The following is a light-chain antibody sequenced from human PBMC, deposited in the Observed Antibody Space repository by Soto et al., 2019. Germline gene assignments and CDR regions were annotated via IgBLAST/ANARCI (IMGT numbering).Light chain of an antibody. Sequence: EIVMTQSPATLSVSPGDIATLSCMASQSVSSNLAWYQQKPGQAPRLLIYGASTRATGIPARFSGSGSGTEFTLTISSLQPDDFATYYCQQYNSYPITFGQGTRLEIK. J-gene: IGKJ5*01. CDR3: QQYNSYPIT. CDR1: QSVSSN. CDR2: GAS. V-gene: IGKV3-15*01.